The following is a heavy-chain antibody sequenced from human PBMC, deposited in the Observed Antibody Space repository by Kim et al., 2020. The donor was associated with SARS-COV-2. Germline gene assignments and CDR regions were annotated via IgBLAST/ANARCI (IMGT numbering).Heavy chain of an antibody. J-gene: IGHJ4*02. V-gene: IGHV4-34*01. CDR1: GGSFSGYY. CDR3: ARFNGSDFDY. CDR2: INHSGST. D-gene: IGHD2-8*01. Sequence: SETLSLTCAVYGGSFSGYYWSWIRQPPGKGLEWIGEINHSGSTNYNPSLKSRVTISVDTSKNQFSLKLSSVTAADTAVYYCARFNGSDFDYWGQGTLVTVSS.